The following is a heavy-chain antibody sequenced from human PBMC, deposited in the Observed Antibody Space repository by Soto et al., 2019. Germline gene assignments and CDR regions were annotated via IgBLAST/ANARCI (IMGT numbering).Heavy chain of an antibody. CDR1: GFTFDDYA. V-gene: IGHV3-9*01. J-gene: IGHJ4*02. Sequence: GGSLRLSCVASGFTFDDYAMHWVRQAPGKGLEWVSGMSWNRGSIVYADSVKGRFTISRDNAKNSLYLQMNSLRPEDSALYYCAKDISLGELSAPDHWGQGTLVTVSS. CDR3: AKDISLGELSAPDH. CDR2: MSWNRGSI. D-gene: IGHD3-16*02.